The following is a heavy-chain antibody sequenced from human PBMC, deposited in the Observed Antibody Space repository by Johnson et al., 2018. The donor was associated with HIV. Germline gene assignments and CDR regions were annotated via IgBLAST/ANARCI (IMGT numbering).Heavy chain of an antibody. Sequence: QVQLVESGGGVVRPGGSLRLSCAASGFTFDDYGMSWVRQAPGKGLEWVAVISYDGSYKYYADSVKGRFTISRDNSKNTLYLQMNSLRAEDTAVYYCARDIIAVAGYDAFDIWGQGTMVTVSS. D-gene: IGHD6-19*01. V-gene: IGHV3-30*05. CDR1: GFTFDDYG. J-gene: IGHJ3*02. CDR2: ISYDGSYK. CDR3: ARDIIAVAGYDAFDI.